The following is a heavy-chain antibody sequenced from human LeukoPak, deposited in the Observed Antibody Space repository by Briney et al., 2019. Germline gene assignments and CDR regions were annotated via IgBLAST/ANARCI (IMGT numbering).Heavy chain of an antibody. CDR3: AISGYDFEAPLDY. CDR2: INPSGGST. CDR1: GYTFTSYY. V-gene: IGHV1-46*01. Sequence: ALVKVSCKASGYTFTSYYMHWVRQAPGQGLEWMGIINPSGGSTSYAQKFQGRVTITADTSTDTAYMELSSLRSEDTAVYYCAISGYDFEAPLDYWGQGTLVTVSS. J-gene: IGHJ4*02. D-gene: IGHD5-12*01.